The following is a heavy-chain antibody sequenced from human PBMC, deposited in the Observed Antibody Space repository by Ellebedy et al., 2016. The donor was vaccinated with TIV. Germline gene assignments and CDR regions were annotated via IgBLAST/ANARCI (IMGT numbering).Heavy chain of an antibody. CDR1: GYGFTGYY. CDR2: INPNNGGT. J-gene: IGHJ5*01. D-gene: IGHD6-6*01. CDR3: ARALAARPVGNWFDS. V-gene: IGHV1-2*02. Sequence: ASVKVSCXASGYGFTGYYIHWVRQAPGEGLEWMGWINPNNGGTKSAQTFQDRVTMTRDTSITTAYMEMTSLRSDDTAVYYCARALAARPVGNWFDSWGQGTLVTVSS.